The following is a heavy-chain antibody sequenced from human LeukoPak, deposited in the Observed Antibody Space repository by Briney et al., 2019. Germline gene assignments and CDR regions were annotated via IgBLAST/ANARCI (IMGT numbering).Heavy chain of an antibody. Sequence: PSQTLSLTCAISGDSVSSNSVAWNWIRQSPSRGLEWLGRTYYKSKWYNDYGVSVNGRITINPDTSKNQYTLHLNSVTPEDTAVYYCARDHLRAFDYWGQGTLVTVSS. V-gene: IGHV6-1*01. CDR2: TYYKSKWYN. CDR3: ARDHLRAFDY. J-gene: IGHJ4*02. CDR1: GDSVSSNSVA.